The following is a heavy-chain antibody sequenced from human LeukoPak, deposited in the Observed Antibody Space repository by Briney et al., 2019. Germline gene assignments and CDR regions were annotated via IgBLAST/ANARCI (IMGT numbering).Heavy chain of an antibody. D-gene: IGHD5-18*01. CDR3: ARRGYSYGYVGSNWFDP. V-gene: IGHV4-31*03. CDR2: IYYSGST. CDR1: GGSISSGGYY. J-gene: IGHJ5*02. Sequence: SQSLSLTCTVSGGSISSGGYYWSWIRQHPGKGLEWIGYIYYSGSTYYNPSLKSRVTVSLDTSKNQFSLKLRSVTAADTAVYYCARRGYSYGYVGSNWFDPWGQGTLVTVSS.